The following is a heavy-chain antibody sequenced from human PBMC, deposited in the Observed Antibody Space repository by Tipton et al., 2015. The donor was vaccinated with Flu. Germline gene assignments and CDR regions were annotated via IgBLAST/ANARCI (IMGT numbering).Heavy chain of an antibody. J-gene: IGHJ4*02. CDR1: GGSISSGGYY. D-gene: IGHD3-22*01. CDR3: ARGPYYDSSGGHDY. V-gene: IGHV4-31*02. CDR2: IYYSGST. Sequence: LRLSCTVSGGSISSGGYYWSWIRQHPGKGLEWIGYIYYSGSTSYNPSLKSRVTISVDTSKNQFSLKLSSVTAADTAVYYCARGPYYDSSGGHDYWGQGTLVTVSS.